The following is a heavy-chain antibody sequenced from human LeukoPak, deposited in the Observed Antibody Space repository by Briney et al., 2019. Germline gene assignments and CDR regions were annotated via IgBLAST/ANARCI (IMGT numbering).Heavy chain of an antibody. J-gene: IGHJ3*02. V-gene: IGHV3-7*01. CDR3: ARVGTYDAFDI. CDR2: IKQDGSEK. Sequence: GRSLRLSCAASGFTFSSYGMHWVRQAPGKGLEWVANIKQDGSEKYYVDSVKGRFTISRDNAKNSLYLQMNSLRAEDTAVYYCARVGTYDAFDIWGQGTMVTVSS. D-gene: IGHD1-1*01. CDR1: GFTFSSYG.